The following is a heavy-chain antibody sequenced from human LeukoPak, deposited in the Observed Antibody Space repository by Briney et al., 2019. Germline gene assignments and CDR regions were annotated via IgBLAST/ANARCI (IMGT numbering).Heavy chain of an antibody. Sequence: PGGSLRLSCAASGFTFSSYWMSWVRQAPGKGLEWVANIKQDGSNKYYADSVKGRFTISRDNSKNTLYLQMNSLRAEDTAVYYCAKEKGGSAAAGNNWFDPWGQGSLVTVSS. CDR1: GFTFSSYW. J-gene: IGHJ5*02. D-gene: IGHD6-13*01. CDR3: AKEKGGSAAAGNNWFDP. V-gene: IGHV3-7*01. CDR2: IKQDGSNK.